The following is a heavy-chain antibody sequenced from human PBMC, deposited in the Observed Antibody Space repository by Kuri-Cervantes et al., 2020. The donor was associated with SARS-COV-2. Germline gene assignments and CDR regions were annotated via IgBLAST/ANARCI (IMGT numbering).Heavy chain of an antibody. CDR2: ITPFNGNT. D-gene: IGHD4/OR15-4a*01. CDR3: ARSGPGAISREDGALDI. CDR1: GYTFTYRF. J-gene: IGHJ3*02. Sequence: SVKVSCKASGYTFTYRFLHWVRQAPGQAPEWLGWITPFNGNTKYAQRFQDRVTITRDRSMNTAYMELNSLRSEDTAMYYCARSGPGAISREDGALDIWGQGTMVTVSS. V-gene: IGHV1-45*02.